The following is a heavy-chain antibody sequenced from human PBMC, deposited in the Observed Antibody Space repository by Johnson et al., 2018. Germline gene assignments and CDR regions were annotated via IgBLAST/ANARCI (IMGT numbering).Heavy chain of an antibody. J-gene: IGHJ6*03. CDR3: ARVGGLAYDSLTGYTRSYYMGV. Sequence: VQLVQSGGGLVQPGGSLRLSCAASGFTFSSYAMSWVRQAPGKGLEWVSAISGSGGSTYYADSVKGRFTISRDNAKNSLYLQMNSLRAEGTAVYYWARVGGLAYDSLTGYTRSYYMGVGGKGTTVTVSS. D-gene: IGHD3-9*01. CDR2: ISGSGGST. CDR1: GFTFSSYA. V-gene: IGHV3-23*04.